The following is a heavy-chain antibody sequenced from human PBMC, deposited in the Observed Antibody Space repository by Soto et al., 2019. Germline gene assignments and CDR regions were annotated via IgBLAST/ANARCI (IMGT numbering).Heavy chain of an antibody. Sequence: EVQLLESGGGLVQPGGSLRLSCAASGFTFSSYAMSWVRQAPGKGLEWVSTISYSGGATYYADSVKGRFTISRDNSKKMLYLELNSVRAEDTAVYYCAREQWLLSWGQGTLVTVSS. J-gene: IGHJ4*02. CDR2: ISYSGGAT. CDR3: AREQWLLS. V-gene: IGHV3-23*01. CDR1: GFTFSSYA. D-gene: IGHD6-19*01.